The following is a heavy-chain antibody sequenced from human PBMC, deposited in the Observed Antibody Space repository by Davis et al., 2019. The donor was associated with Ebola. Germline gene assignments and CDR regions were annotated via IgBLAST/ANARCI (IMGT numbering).Heavy chain of an antibody. D-gene: IGHD6-13*01. V-gene: IGHV3-23*01. CDR3: AKVKVQQLIPRMGY. CDR2: ITGGGGDT. Sequence: GESLKISCTASGFTFSSYAMSWVRQPPGEGLEWVSSITGGGGDTYYADSVKGRFTISRDNSKNTLYLQMNSLRAEDTAVYYCAKVKVQQLIPRMGYWGQGTLVTVSS. CDR1: GFTFSSYA. J-gene: IGHJ4*02.